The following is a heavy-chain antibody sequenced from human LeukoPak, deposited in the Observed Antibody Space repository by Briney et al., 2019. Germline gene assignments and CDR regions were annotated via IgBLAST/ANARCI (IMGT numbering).Heavy chain of an antibody. J-gene: IGHJ4*02. CDR3: ASHVGTMVRGVIPGNYFDY. CDR2: IYPGDSDT. CDR1: GYSFTNYW. Sequence: GESLKISCKGSGYSFTNYWIGWVRQLPGKGLEWMGIIYPGDSDTRYSPSFQGQVTLSADKSISTAYLQWSSLKASDTAMYYCASHVGTMVRGVIPGNYFDYWGQGTLVTVSS. V-gene: IGHV5-51*01. D-gene: IGHD3-10*01.